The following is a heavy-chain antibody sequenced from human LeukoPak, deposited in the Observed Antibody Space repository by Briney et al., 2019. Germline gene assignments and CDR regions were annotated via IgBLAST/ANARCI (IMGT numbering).Heavy chain of an antibody. D-gene: IGHD5-12*01. Sequence: PGGSLRLSCAASELTLSSYAMSWVRQAPGKGLEWVSSISGSTGSTYYAGSVKGRFAISRDNSRNTVYLQMNSLRAEDTAAYYCAKSSGPNSFVDYWGQGTLVTVSS. V-gene: IGHV3-23*01. J-gene: IGHJ4*02. CDR3: AKSSGPNSFVDY. CDR1: ELTLSSYA. CDR2: ISGSTGST.